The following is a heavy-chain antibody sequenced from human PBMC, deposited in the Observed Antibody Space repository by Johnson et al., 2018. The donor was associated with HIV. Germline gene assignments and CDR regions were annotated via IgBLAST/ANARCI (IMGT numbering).Heavy chain of an antibody. CDR2: ISWSGGTI. Sequence: VQLVESGGGLVQPGGSLRLSCAASGFTFSSYAMSWVRQAPGKGLEWVSGISWSGGTIGYADSVKGRFTISRDNAKNALYLQMNSLRSEDTALYYCAKDQYLSSGPASSVLELGDNVRGLLGLRWAMWG. CDR3: AKDQYLSSGPASSVLELGDNVRGLLGLRWAM. D-gene: IGHD3-10*02. V-gene: IGHV3-23*04. J-gene: IGHJ1*01. CDR1: GFTFSSYA.